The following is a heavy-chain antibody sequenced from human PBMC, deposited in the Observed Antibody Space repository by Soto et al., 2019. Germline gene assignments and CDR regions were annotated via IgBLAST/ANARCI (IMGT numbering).Heavy chain of an antibody. CDR2: INHSGST. J-gene: IGHJ4*02. CDR1: GGSFSGYY. V-gene: IGHV4-34*01. D-gene: IGHD4-17*01. Sequence: SETLSLTCAVYGGSFSGYYWSWIRQPPGKGLEWIGEINHSGSTNYNPSLKSRVTISVDTSKNQFSLKLSSVTAADTAVYYCASTAVKGLFDYWSQGTLVTVSS. CDR3: ASTAVKGLFDY.